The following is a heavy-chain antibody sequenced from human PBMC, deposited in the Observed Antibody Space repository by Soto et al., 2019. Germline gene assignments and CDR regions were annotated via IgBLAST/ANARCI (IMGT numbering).Heavy chain of an antibody. D-gene: IGHD1-26*01. V-gene: IGHV3-23*01. Sequence: PGGSMRLSCAAAGSIFRGYGRHWVRQAPGKGLEWVSVISGGGSSTNYADSVKGRFTISRDNSKNTLYLQMNSLRAEDTAVYYCAKDPSGTNWFDPWGQGTLVTVSS. CDR3: AKDPSGTNWFDP. CDR1: GSIFRGYG. J-gene: IGHJ5*02. CDR2: ISGGGSST.